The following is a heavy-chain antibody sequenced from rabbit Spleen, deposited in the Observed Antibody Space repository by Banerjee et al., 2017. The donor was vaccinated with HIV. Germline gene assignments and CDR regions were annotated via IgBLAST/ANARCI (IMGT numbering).Heavy chain of an antibody. J-gene: IGHJ6*01. Sequence: EQLEESGGGLVKPEGSLTLTCKASGFSFSDRDVMCWVRQAPGKGLEWIACIDSGSSGFTYFATWAKGRFTISKTSATTVTLQMTRLTAADTATYFCARDTSSSFSSYGMDLWGPGTLVTVS. CDR1: GFSFSDRDV. CDR3: ARDTSSSFSSYGMDL. D-gene: IGHD1-1*01. V-gene: IGHV1S45*01. CDR2: IDSGSSGFT.